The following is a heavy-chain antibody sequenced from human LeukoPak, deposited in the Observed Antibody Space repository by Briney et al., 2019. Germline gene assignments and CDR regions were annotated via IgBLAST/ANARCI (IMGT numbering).Heavy chain of an antibody. V-gene: IGHV5-51*01. CDR1: GYSFTSYW. CDR3: ARQAITMVRGVIANWFDP. D-gene: IGHD3-10*01. CDR2: IYPGDSDT. Sequence: GESLKISCKGSGYSFTSYWIGWVRQMPRKGLEWMGIIYPGDSDTRYSPSFQGQVTISADKSISTAYLQWSSLKASDTAMYYCARQAITMVRGVIANWFDPWGQGTLVTVSS. J-gene: IGHJ5*02.